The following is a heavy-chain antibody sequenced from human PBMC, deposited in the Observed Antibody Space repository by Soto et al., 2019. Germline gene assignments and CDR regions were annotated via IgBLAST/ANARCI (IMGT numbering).Heavy chain of an antibody. CDR3: ARGSGYETAFNY. D-gene: IGHD5-12*01. CDR2: IYYSGST. J-gene: IGHJ4*02. CDR1: GGSISSGDYY. Sequence: PSETLSLTCTVSGGSISSGDYYWSWIRQPPGKGLEWIGYIYYSGSTYYNPSLKSRVTISVDTSKNQFSLKLSSVTAVDTAVYYCARGSGYETAFNYWGQGNLVTVSS. V-gene: IGHV4-30-4*01.